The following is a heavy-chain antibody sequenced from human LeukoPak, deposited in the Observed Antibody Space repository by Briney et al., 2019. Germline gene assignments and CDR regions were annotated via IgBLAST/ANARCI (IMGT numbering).Heavy chain of an antibody. J-gene: IGHJ6*03. CDR1: GGSISSYY. Sequence: PSQTLSLTCTVSGGSISSYYWSWIRQPPGKGLEWIGYIYYSGSTNYNPSLKSRVTISVDTSKNQFSLKLSSVTAADTAVYYCARSCSSTSCYTGAYYYYMDVWGKGTTVTVSS. CDR2: IYYSGST. CDR3: ARSCSSTSCYTGAYYYYMDV. V-gene: IGHV4-59*08. D-gene: IGHD2-2*02.